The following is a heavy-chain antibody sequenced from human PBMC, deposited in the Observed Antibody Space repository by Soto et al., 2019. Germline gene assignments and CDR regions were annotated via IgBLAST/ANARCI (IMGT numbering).Heavy chain of an antibody. CDR3: ASQLQGSRRKYYFHF. Sequence: QVQLVESGGALVKPGGSLRLSCAASGFNFSDFYISWIRQAPGKGLEWVSFISATGETIYYAESVKGRFTISRDNAQQSLVLQMNSLRDEDTAIYYCASQLQGSRRKYYFHFWGQGTLVTVSS. CDR2: ISATGETI. CDR1: GFNFSDFY. J-gene: IGHJ4*02. V-gene: IGHV3-11*01. D-gene: IGHD1-26*01.